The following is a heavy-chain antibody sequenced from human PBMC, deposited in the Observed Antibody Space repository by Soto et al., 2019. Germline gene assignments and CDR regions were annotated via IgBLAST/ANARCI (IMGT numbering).Heavy chain of an antibody. Sequence: PGESLKISCKGSGYSFTSYWIGWVRQMPGKGLEWMGIIYPGDSDTRYSPSFQGQVTISADKSISTAYLQWSSLKASDTAMYYCAKYQLRAYLPYYYYGMDVWGQGTTVTVSS. CDR1: GYSFTSYW. CDR2: IYPGDSDT. D-gene: IGHD2-2*01. V-gene: IGHV5-51*01. CDR3: AKYQLRAYLPYYYYGMDV. J-gene: IGHJ6*02.